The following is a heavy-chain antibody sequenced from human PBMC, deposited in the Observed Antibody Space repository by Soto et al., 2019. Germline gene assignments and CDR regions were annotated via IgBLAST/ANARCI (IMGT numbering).Heavy chain of an antibody. J-gene: IGHJ5*02. CDR2: TYYRSKWYN. CDR1: GDSVSSNSAA. CDR3: AREEAGGIAVAGGGNWFDP. Sequence: SQTLSLTCAISGDSVSSNSAAWNWIRQSPSRGLEWLGRTYYRSKWYNDYAVTVKSRITINPDTSKNQFSLQLNPVTPEDTAVYYCAREEAGGIAVAGGGNWFDPWGQGTLVTVSS. D-gene: IGHD6-19*01. V-gene: IGHV6-1*01.